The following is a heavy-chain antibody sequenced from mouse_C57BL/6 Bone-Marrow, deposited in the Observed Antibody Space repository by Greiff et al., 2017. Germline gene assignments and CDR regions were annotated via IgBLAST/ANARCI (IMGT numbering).Heavy chain of an antibody. CDR3: SIGVYYDYPWFAY. J-gene: IGHJ3*01. CDR1: GYTFTSYW. D-gene: IGHD2-4*01. Sequence: QVQLQHPGAELVKPGASVKMSCKASGYTFTSYWITWVKQRPGQGLEWIGDIYPGSGSTNYNEKFKSKATLTVDPSSSTAYMQLSSLTSDDSAVYYWSIGVYYDYPWFAYWGQGTLVTVSA. V-gene: IGHV1-55*01. CDR2: IYPGSGST.